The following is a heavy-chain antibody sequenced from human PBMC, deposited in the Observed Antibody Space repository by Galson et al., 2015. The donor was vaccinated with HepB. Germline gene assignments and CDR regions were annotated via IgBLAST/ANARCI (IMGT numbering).Heavy chain of an antibody. Sequence: SLRLSCAASGLTFSDYSMNWVRQAPGKGLEWVAYISSSSNTIYYADSVKGRFTISRDNAKKSLYLQMNTLRAEDTAVYYCAGPLRFLVPHDYWGQGTLFTVSS. CDR3: AGPLRFLVPHDY. D-gene: IGHD3-3*01. CDR1: GLTFSDYS. J-gene: IGHJ4*02. V-gene: IGHV3-48*04. CDR2: ISSSSNTI.